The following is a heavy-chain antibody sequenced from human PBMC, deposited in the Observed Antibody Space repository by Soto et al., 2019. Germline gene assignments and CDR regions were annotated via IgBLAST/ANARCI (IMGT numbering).Heavy chain of an antibody. J-gene: IGHJ5*01. D-gene: IGHD3-10*01. V-gene: IGHV4-59*11. CDR1: GDSLKNHC. CDR3: ARSSMVPVHYFDF. Sequence: SQTLSLTCSVSGDSLKNHCWAWIRHSPCKGLEWIGHIYASATHNYSPALKSRVSMSVETYKNLFPLKMNSLTAQDTALYHCARSSMVPVHYFDFW. CDR2: IYASATH.